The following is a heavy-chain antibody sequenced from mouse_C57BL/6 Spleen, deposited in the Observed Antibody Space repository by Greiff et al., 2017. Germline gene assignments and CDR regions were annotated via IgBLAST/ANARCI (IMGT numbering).Heavy chain of an antibody. CDR1: GYTFTDYN. J-gene: IGHJ2*01. CDR2: INPNNGGT. D-gene: IGHD1-1*01. V-gene: IGHV1-22*01. Sequence: VQLKQSGPELVKPGASVKMSCKASGYTFTDYNMHWVKQSHGKSLGWIGYINPNNGGTSYNQKFKGKATLTVNKSSSTAYMELRSLTSEDSAVYYCAREDYYYGSVDYWGQGTTRTVSS. CDR3: AREDYYYGSVDY.